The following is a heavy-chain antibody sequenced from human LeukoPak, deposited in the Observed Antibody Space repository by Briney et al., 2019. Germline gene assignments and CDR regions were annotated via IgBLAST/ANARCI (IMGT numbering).Heavy chain of an antibody. D-gene: IGHD3-22*01. J-gene: IGHJ4*02. CDR3: ARVGGGAYDSSGYCYVFFDY. CDR1: GFTFSDYY. V-gene: IGHV3-11*01. CDR2: SSSSGSTI. Sequence: PGGSLRLSCAASGFTFSDYYMSWIRQAPGKGLEWVSYSSSSGSTIYYADSVKGRFTISRDNAKSSLYLQMNSLRAEDTAAHYCARVGGGAYDSSGYCYVFFDYWGQGTLVTVSS.